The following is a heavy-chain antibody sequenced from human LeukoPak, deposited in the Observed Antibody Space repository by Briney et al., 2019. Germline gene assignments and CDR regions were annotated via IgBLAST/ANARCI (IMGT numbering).Heavy chain of an antibody. V-gene: IGHV1-46*01. J-gene: IGHJ3*02. CDR3: ARVRVTATPGLYAFDI. Sequence: ASVKVSCKASGYTFTSYYMHWVRQAPGQGLEWMGIINPSGGSTSYAQKFQGRVTMTRDTSTSTVYMELSSLRSEDTAVYYCARVRVTATPGLYAFDIWGQGTMVTVSS. CDR1: GYTFTSYY. D-gene: IGHD2-21*02. CDR2: INPSGGST.